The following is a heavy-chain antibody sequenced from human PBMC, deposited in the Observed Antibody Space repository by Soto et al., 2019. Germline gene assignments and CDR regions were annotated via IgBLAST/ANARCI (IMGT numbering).Heavy chain of an antibody. V-gene: IGHV1-69*06. CDR1: GGTFSSYA. CDR3: ARVGGYTGYSSSWYNSYYYYGMDV. J-gene: IGHJ6*02. Sequence: ASVKVSCKASGGTFSSYAISWVRQAPGQGLEWMGGIIPIFGTANYAQKFQGRVTITADKSTSTAYMELSSLRSEDTAVYYCARVGGYTGYSSSWYNSYYYYGMDVWGQGTTVTVSS. D-gene: IGHD6-13*01. CDR2: IIPIFGTA.